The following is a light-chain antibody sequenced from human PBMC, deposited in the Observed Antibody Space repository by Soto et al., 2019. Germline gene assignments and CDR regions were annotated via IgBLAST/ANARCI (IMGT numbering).Light chain of an antibody. CDR3: QQRSNWPGT. CDR1: QSVSSY. V-gene: IGKV3-11*01. Sequence: EVVLTQSPATLSLSPGERATLSCRASQSVSSYLAWYQQRPGQAPRLLIYDASNRATGIPARFSGSGSGTDFTLTISSLEPEDFGVDYCQQRSNWPGTFGQGTGLESK. CDR2: DAS. J-gene: IGKJ5*01.